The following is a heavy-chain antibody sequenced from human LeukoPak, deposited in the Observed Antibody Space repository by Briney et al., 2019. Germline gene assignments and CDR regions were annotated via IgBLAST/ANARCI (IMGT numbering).Heavy chain of an antibody. CDR3: ARATYSGSCLVY. D-gene: IGHD6-13*01. CDR1: GGSISSYY. Sequence: SETLSLTCTVSGGSISSYYWSWIRQPPGKGLEWIGSIYHSGSTNYNPSLKSRVTISVDTSKNQFSLKLSSVTAADTAVYYCARATYSGSCLVYWGQGTLVTVSS. CDR2: IYHSGST. V-gene: IGHV4-59*12. J-gene: IGHJ4*02.